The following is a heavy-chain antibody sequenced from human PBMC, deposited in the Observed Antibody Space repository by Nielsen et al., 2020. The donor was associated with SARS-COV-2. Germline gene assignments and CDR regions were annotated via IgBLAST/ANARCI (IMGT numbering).Heavy chain of an antibody. CDR3: ARARGAYGDYYYYYYTDV. CDR2: TYYRSKWYN. Sequence: WIRQSPSRGLEWLGRTYYRSKWYNDYAVPVKSRITINPDTSKNQFSLHLNSVTPEDTAVYYCARARGAYGDYYYYYYTDVWSKGTTVTVSS. J-gene: IGHJ6*03. V-gene: IGHV6-1*01. D-gene: IGHD4-17*01.